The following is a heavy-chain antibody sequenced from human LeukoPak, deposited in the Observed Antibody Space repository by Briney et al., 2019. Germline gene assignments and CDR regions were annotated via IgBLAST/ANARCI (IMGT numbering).Heavy chain of an antibody. V-gene: IGHV3-30*02. CDR1: GFAFSRYG. D-gene: IGHD2-15*01. J-gene: IGHJ4*02. CDR2: IRYDGSNI. Sequence: GGSLRLSCAASGFAFSRYGMHWVRQAPGKGLEWVAFIRYDGSNIYYADSVKGRFTISRDNSKNTLYLQMNSLRAEDTAIYYCAKSRSEVVVAAANYWGQGTLITVSS. CDR3: AKSRSEVVVAAANY.